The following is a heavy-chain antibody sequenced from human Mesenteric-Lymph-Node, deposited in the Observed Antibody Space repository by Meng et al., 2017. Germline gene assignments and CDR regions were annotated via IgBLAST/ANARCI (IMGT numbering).Heavy chain of an antibody. CDR3: ARVYRNDGWHNFGY. V-gene: IGHV3-7*01. J-gene: IGHJ4*02. Sequence: GESLKISCAPSGFSFSAQWMTWVRQAPGKGLEWVASINEDGSRKYYVASVKGRFTISKDSAKSLLFLQMDGLRTEDTAVYFCARVYRNDGWHNFGYWGQGTRVTVSS. D-gene: IGHD1-1*01. CDR1: GFSFSAQW. CDR2: INEDGSRK.